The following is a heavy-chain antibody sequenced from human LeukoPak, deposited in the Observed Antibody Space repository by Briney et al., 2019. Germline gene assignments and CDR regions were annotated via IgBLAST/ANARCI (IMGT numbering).Heavy chain of an antibody. V-gene: IGHV3-64*01. CDR3: ARVDYGSGCDS. D-gene: IGHD6-19*01. CDR1: GFTLSSYS. Sequence: PGGSLRLSCAASGFTLSSYSMHWVRQAPGKGLEFVSAISSSGGSRYYANSVKGRFTISRDISKNTLYRQMGSLRAEDMAVYYCARVDYGSGCDSWGQGTLVTVSS. CDR2: ISSSGGSR. J-gene: IGHJ4*02.